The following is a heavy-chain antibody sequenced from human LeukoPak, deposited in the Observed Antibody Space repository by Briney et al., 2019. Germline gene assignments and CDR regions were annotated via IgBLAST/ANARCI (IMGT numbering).Heavy chain of an antibody. CDR1: GFTFSNAW. Sequence: GGSLRHACAASGFTFSNAWMSWVRQAPGKGLEWVGRIKSKTDGGTTDYAAPVKGRFTISRDNAKNSLYLQMHSLRAGDTAVYYCARESESYDSSGSTFGYWGQGTLVTVSS. V-gene: IGHV3-15*01. CDR3: ARESESYDSSGSTFGY. J-gene: IGHJ4*02. CDR2: IKSKTDGGTT. D-gene: IGHD3-22*01.